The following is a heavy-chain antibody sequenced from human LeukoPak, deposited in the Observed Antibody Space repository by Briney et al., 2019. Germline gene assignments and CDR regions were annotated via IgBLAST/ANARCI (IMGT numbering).Heavy chain of an antibody. CDR2: LYTGGKT. D-gene: IGHD2-2*01. Sequence: GGPRELSGEASELTSSSYTLTWFGRAPGKGLEWVSVLYTGGKTSYAGAVRGRFTVSRDNSKNTLSLEMNSLRAEDTAVYYCARDSTFDIWGQGTVVTVSS. CDR3: ARDSTFDI. CDR1: ELTSSSYT. J-gene: IGHJ3*02. V-gene: IGHV3-53*01.